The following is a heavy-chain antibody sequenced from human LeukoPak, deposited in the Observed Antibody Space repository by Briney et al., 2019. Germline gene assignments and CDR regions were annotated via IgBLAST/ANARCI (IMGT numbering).Heavy chain of an antibody. Sequence: GGSLRLSCAASGFAVSFNYMSWARQAPGKGLEWVSIIYSGDSTYYADSVKGRFTISSDNSKNTVYLQMNSLRAEDTALYYCARDSTGTPREYWGQGTLVTVSS. J-gene: IGHJ4*02. CDR3: ARDSTGTPREY. CDR2: IYSGDST. D-gene: IGHD1-14*01. CDR1: GFAVSFNY. V-gene: IGHV3-53*01.